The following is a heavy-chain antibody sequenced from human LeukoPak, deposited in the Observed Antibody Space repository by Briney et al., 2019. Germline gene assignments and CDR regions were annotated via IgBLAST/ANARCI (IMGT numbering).Heavy chain of an antibody. D-gene: IGHD2-2*01. CDR3: AADVVVPAAISWDYYYYMDV. V-gene: IGHV1-58*02. CDR2: IVVGSGNT. Sequence: GTSVKVSCKASGFTFTSSAMQWVRQARGQRLEWIGWIVVGSGNTNYAQKFQERVTITRDMSTSIAYMELSSLRSEDTAVYYCAADVVVPAAISWDYYYYMDVWGKGTTVTVSS. J-gene: IGHJ6*03. CDR1: GFTFTSSA.